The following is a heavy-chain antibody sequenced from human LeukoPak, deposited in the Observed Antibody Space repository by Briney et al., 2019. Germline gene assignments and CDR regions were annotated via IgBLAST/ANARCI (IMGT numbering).Heavy chain of an antibody. CDR2: IYYSGST. Sequence: SETLSLTCTVSGGSISSGSYYWGWIRQPPGKGLEWIGSIYYSGSTYYNPSLKSRVTISVDTSKNQFSLKLSSVTAADTAVYYCARAPEYGLYYFDYWGQGTLVTVSS. J-gene: IGHJ4*02. D-gene: IGHD1-14*01. CDR1: GGSISSGSYY. CDR3: ARAPEYGLYYFDY. V-gene: IGHV4-39*07.